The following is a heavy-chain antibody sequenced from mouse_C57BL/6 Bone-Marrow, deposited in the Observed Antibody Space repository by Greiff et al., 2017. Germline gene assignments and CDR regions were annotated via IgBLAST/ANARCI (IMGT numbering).Heavy chain of an antibody. D-gene: IGHD2-14*01. CDR1: VYTFTSYW. CDR2: LHPNSGST. V-gene: IGHV1-64*01. CDR3: ASLYYRFDY. J-gene: IGHJ2*01. Sequence: QVQLQQPGAELVKPGASVKLSCKASVYTFTSYWMHWVKQRPGQGLEWIGMLHPNSGSTNYNEKFKSKTTLTVDKSSSTAYRQLSCQTSEGYAVYYCASLYYRFDYWGQGTTLTVSS.